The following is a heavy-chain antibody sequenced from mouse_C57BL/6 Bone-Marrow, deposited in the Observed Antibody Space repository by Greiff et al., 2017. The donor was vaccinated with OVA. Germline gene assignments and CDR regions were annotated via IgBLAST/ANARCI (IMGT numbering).Heavy chain of an antibody. Sequence: QVQLQQPGAELVKPGASVKVSCKASGYTFTSYWMHWVKQRPGQGLEWIGRIHPSDSDTNYNQKFKGKATLTEDKSSSTAYMQLSSLTSEDSAVYYCANSQTAQATFAYWGQGTLVTVSA. V-gene: IGHV1-74*01. CDR3: ANSQTAQATFAY. J-gene: IGHJ3*01. D-gene: IGHD3-2*02. CDR1: GYTFTSYW. CDR2: IHPSDSDT.